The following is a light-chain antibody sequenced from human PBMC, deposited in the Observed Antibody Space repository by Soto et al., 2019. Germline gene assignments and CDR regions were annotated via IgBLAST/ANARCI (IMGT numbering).Light chain of an antibody. V-gene: IGLV2-11*01. J-gene: IGLJ1*01. Sequence: QSALTQPRSVSGSPGQSVTISCTGTSSDVGGYNYVSWYQQHPGKAPKLMLHDVSKRPSGVPDRFSGSKSGNTASLTISGLQAEDEADYHCCSYAGSYTFVFGTGTKLTVL. CDR1: SSDVGGYNY. CDR2: DVS. CDR3: CSYAGSYTFV.